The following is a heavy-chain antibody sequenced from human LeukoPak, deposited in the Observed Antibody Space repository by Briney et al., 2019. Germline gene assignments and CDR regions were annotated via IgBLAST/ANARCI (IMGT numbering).Heavy chain of an antibody. Sequence: PSETLSLTCAVSGYSLSSGYYWGWIRPPPGEGLEGIGSIYHSGRTYYNPSLKSRVTISVDTSKNQFSLKLSSVTAADTAVYYCARARDYGSGTWYFDYWGQGTLVTVSS. V-gene: IGHV4-38-2*01. J-gene: IGHJ4*02. D-gene: IGHD3-10*01. CDR3: ARARDYGSGTWYFDY. CDR2: IYHSGRT. CDR1: GYSLSSGYY.